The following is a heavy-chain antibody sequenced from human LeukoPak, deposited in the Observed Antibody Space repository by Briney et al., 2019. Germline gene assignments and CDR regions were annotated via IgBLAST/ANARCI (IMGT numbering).Heavy chain of an antibody. CDR3: TGYSSGYYFSVDAFDI. CDR1: RFTFSNAW. Sequence: KPGGSLRLSCAASRFTFSNAWMSWVRQAPGKGLEWVGRIKSKTDGGTTDYAAPVKGRFTISRDDSKNTLYLQMNSLKTEDTAVYYCTGYSSGYYFSVDAFDIWGQGTMATVSS. J-gene: IGHJ3*02. V-gene: IGHV3-15*01. CDR2: IKSKTDGGTT. D-gene: IGHD3-22*01.